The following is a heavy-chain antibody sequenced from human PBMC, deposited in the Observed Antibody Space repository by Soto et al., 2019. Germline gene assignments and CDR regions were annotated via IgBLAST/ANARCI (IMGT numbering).Heavy chain of an antibody. Sequence: QITLKESGPTLVKPTQTLTLTSTLSGFSLSTSGVGVGWIRKPPGKALEWLALIYWAEDKRYSPSLKSRLTITKDPSTNEVVLTMTNMDPVDTGTYYCAHKGGRGAGMDVWGQGATVTVSS. D-gene: IGHD2-15*01. J-gene: IGHJ6*02. CDR1: GFSLSTSGVG. CDR2: IYWAEDK. V-gene: IGHV2-5*02. CDR3: AHKGGRGAGMDV.